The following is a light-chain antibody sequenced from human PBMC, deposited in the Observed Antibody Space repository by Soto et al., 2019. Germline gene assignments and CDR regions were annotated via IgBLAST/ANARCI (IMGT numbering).Light chain of an antibody. CDR3: QSYDSSLSGWGV. V-gene: IGLV1-40*01. CDR2: GNG. Sequence: QSVLTQPPSLSGAPGQRVTISCAGSSANIGAGYHVQWYQQLPGTAPKLLIYGNGNRPSGVPDRFSGSKSGTSASLAITGLQAEYEADYYCQSYDSSLSGWGVFGGGTKLTVL. J-gene: IGLJ3*02. CDR1: SANIGAGYH.